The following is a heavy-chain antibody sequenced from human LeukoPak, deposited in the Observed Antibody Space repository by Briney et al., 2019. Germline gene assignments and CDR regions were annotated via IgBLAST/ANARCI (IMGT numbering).Heavy chain of an antibody. D-gene: IGHD4-23*01. CDR3: AAVDFDY. J-gene: IGHJ4*02. V-gene: IGHV3-15*01. Sequence: GGPLRLSCAASGFTLGNAWMTGVRQAPGKGLEWVGRIKSKTDGGTTDYAAPVKDRFTISRDDSKNTLYLQMNSLKTEDTAVYYCAAVDFDYWGQGTLVTVSS. CDR2: IKSKTDGGTT. CDR1: GFTLGNAW.